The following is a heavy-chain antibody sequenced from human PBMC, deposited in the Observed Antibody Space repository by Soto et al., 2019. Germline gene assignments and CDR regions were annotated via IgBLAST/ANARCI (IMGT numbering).Heavy chain of an antibody. V-gene: IGHV4-59*01. Sequence: SETLSLTCTVSGGSISSYYLSWIRQPPGKGLEWIGYIHYNGNTNYNPSLKSRVTISVDTSKNQFSLYLSSVTAADTAVYYCATLTTVTTNFDFWGQGTLVTVSS. CDR2: IHYNGNT. J-gene: IGHJ4*02. CDR1: GGSISSYY. CDR3: ATLTTVTTNFDF. D-gene: IGHD4-17*01.